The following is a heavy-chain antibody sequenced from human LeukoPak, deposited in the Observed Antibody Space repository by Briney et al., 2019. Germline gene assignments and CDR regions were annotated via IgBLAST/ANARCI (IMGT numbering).Heavy chain of an antibody. V-gene: IGHV5-51*01. J-gene: IGHJ4*02. CDR1: GYSFTNYW. CDR2: NNPGDSDT. CDR3: ARRGRVAEYFDY. D-gene: IGHD3-3*01. Sequence: GESLKISRKAPGYSFTNYWLAWDRQLPGKGLEWMGINNPGDSDTRHSPSFQGQVTISADKSISTAYLQWSSQKASDTAIYYCARRGRVAEYFDYWGQGTLVTVSS.